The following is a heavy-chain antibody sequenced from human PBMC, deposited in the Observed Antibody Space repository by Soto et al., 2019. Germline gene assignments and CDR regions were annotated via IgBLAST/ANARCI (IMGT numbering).Heavy chain of an antibody. V-gene: IGHV3-9*01. J-gene: IGHJ3*02. CDR1: EFTFDDYA. CDR2: ISWNSATI. Sequence: VQLVESGGGLVQPGRSLRLSCVASEFTFDDYAMHWVRQAPGKGLEWVSGISWNSATIVYADSVKGRFTISRDNAKNSLYLQINSLRAEDTALYYCAKAQGDIWGQGTMVTVSA. CDR3: AKAQGDI.